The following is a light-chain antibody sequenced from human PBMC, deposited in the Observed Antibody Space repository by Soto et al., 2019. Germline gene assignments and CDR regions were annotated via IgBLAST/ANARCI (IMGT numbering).Light chain of an antibody. V-gene: IGKV3-11*01. J-gene: IGKJ1*01. CDR2: EAS. CDR3: QQRSDWPWT. Sequence: ETVLTQSPGTLSLSPGERATLSCSASQSVSSYLAWYQQKPGQAPRLLMYEASNRATGIPARFSGGGSGTDFTLTISSLEPEDFAVYYCQQRSDWPWTFGQGTKVDIK. CDR1: QSVSSY.